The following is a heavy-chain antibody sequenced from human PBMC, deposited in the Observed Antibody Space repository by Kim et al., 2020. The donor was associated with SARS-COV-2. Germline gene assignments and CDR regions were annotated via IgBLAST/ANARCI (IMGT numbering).Heavy chain of an antibody. CDR2: ST. V-gene: IGHV4-34*01. CDR3: ARGTRNYGY. J-gene: IGHJ4*02. Sequence: STNYTPSLKRRVTISVDTSKNRCSLKLSSVTAADTAVYYCARGTRNYGYWGQGTLVTVSS. D-gene: IGHD1-7*01.